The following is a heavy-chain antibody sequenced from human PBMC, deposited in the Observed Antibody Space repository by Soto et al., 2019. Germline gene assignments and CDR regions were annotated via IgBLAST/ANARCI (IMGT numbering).Heavy chain of an antibody. CDR3: ATAHETFSPAGYYFNWCNP. D-gene: IGHD3-22*01. CDR1: GASFTDGSLF. CDR2: TYIGGMT. V-gene: IGHV4-39*01. Sequence: SETLSLTCTVSGASFTDGSLFWGWIRQSPGKGVEWIASTYIGGMTYYNPSLRSRVTISVDTSKSQFSLRLNSVTAADTAVYCCATAHETFSPAGYYFNWCNPWGHGTLVTVS. J-gene: IGHJ5*02.